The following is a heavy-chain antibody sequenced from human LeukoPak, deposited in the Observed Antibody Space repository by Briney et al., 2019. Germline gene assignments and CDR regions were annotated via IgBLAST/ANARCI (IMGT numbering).Heavy chain of an antibody. CDR2: MNPNSGNT. CDR3: ARDPGRYCSGGSCPYYFDY. J-gene: IGHJ4*02. D-gene: IGHD2-15*01. Sequence: PWASVKVSCKASGYTFTSYDINWVRQATGQGLEWMGWMNPNSGNTGYAQKFQGRVTITRDTSASTAYMELSSLRTEDTAVYYCARDPGRYCSGGSCPYYFDYWGQGTLVTVSS. CDR1: GYTFTSYD. V-gene: IGHV1-8*01.